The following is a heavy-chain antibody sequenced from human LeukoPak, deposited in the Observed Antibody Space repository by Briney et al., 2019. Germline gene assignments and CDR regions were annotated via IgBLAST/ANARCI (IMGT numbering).Heavy chain of an antibody. CDR2: IYYSGST. Sequence: KSSETLSLTCTVSGVSISSYYWSWIRQPPGKGLEWIGYIYYSGSTNYNPSLKSRVTISVDTTNNQFSLKLSSVTAADTAVYYCARGGARKYYFDYWGQGTLVTVSS. J-gene: IGHJ4*02. CDR3: ARGGARKYYFDY. D-gene: IGHD1-26*01. V-gene: IGHV4-59*01. CDR1: GVSISSYY.